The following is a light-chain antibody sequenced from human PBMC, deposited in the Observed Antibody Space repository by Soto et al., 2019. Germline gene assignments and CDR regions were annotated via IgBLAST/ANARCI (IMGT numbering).Light chain of an antibody. CDR1: QSVLYSSNNKNY. Sequence: DIVMTHSPYSLAVSLGERATINCKSSQSVLYSSNNKNYLAWYQQKPGQPPKLLIYWASTRESGVPDRFSGSESGTDFTLTISSLQAEDVAVYYCQQYYNTPPTFGGGTKVDIK. CDR2: WAS. CDR3: QQYYNTPPT. J-gene: IGKJ4*01. V-gene: IGKV4-1*01.